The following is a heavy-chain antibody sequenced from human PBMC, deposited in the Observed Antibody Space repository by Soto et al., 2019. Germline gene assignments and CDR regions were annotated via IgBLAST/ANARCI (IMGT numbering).Heavy chain of an antibody. V-gene: IGHV1-69*01. J-gene: IGHJ6*02. Sequence: QVQLVQSGAEVKKPGSSVKVSCKASGGTFSSYAISWVRQAPGQGLEWMGGIIPIFGTANYAQKFQGRVTITADESTSTAYMELNSLRSEDTAVYYCARDSHWNYENYYYGMDVWGQGTTVTVSS. CDR2: IIPIFGTA. CDR3: ARDSHWNYENYYYGMDV. CDR1: GGTFSSYA. D-gene: IGHD1-7*01.